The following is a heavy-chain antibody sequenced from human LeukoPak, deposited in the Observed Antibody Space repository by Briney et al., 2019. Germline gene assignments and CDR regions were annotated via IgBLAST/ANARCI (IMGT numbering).Heavy chain of an antibody. V-gene: IGHV4-59*01. J-gene: IGHJ4*02. D-gene: IGHD2-2*03. Sequence: PSGTLSLTCSVSGGSMSSYYWSWIRQSPGKGLEWIGYIYHSGSTDYNSSLKSRVTISVDTSKNQFSLRLSSVTAADTAVYYCARDVDTVLVDWGQGTLVTVSS. CDR2: IYHSGST. CDR3: ARDVDTVLVD. CDR1: GGSMSSYY.